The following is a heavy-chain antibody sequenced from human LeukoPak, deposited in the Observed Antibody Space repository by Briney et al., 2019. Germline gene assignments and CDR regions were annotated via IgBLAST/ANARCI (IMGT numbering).Heavy chain of an antibody. CDR1: GYTFTGYY. CDR3: ARDYELGTAGTAYEYFDC. CDR2: INPNSGGT. J-gene: IGHJ4*02. D-gene: IGHD1-1*01. V-gene: IGHV1-2*02. Sequence: GASVKVSCKASGYTFTGYYMQWVRHAPGQGLEWMGWINPNSGGTSYAQKFQGRVTMTRDMSISTAYMELSRLTSDDTAVYYCARDYELGTAGTAYEYFDCWGQGTLVTVSS.